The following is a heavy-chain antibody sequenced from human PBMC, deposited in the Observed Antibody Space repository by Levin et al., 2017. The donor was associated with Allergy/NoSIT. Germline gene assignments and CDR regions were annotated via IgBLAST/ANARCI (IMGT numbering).Heavy chain of an antibody. J-gene: IGHJ5*02. V-gene: IGHV4-4*02. D-gene: IGHD6-19*01. CDR1: GGSISSSNW. Sequence: GSLRLSCAVSGGSISSSNWWSWVRQPPGKGLEWIGEIYHSGSTNYNPSLKSRVTISVDKSKNQFSLKLSSVTAADTAVYYCARGLSSGWTTDKNWFDPWGQGTLVTVSS. CDR2: IYHSGST. CDR3: ARGLSSGWTTDKNWFDP.